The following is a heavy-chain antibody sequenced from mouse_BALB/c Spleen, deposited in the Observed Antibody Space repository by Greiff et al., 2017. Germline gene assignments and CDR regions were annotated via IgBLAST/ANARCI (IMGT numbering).Heavy chain of an antibody. CDR1: GFNIKDYY. J-gene: IGHJ4*01. Sequence: VQLQQSGAELVRSGASVKLSCTASGFNIKDYYMHWVKQRPEQGLEWIGWIDPENGDTEYAPKFQGKATMTADTSSNTAYLQLSSLTSEDTAVYYCARSGLPYAMDYWGQGTSVTVSS. V-gene: IGHV14-4*02. CDR2: IDPENGDT. CDR3: ARSGLPYAMDY. D-gene: IGHD6-1*01.